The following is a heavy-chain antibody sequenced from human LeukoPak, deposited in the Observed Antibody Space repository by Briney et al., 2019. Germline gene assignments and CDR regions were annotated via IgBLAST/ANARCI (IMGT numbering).Heavy chain of an antibody. CDR1: GFTFSSYS. CDR2: ISSSSSYI. D-gene: IGHD1-26*01. CDR3: ARDDARELLPFDY. V-gene: IGHV3-21*01. Sequence: GGSLRLSCAVSGFTFSSYSMNWVRQAPGKGLEWVSSISSSSSYIYYADSVKGRFTISRDNAKNSLYLQMNSLRAEDTAVYYCARDDARELLPFDYWGQGTLVTVSS. J-gene: IGHJ4*02.